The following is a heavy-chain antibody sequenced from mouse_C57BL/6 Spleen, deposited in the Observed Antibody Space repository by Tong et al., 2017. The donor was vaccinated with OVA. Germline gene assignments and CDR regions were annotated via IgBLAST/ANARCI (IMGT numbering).Heavy chain of an antibody. Sequence: VQLQESGPGLVAPSQILSIPCTVSGFSLTSYGLVWVRQPPGKGLEWLGVIWDGGSTNYHSALISRLSISKDNSKNQVYLKLIRLQTDDTAMYYCDRTEVHWYLDVWDTGSSDTDAS. CDR1: GFSLTSYG. D-gene: IGHD4-1*01. V-gene: IGHV2-9*01. CDR3: DRTEVHWYLDV. J-gene: IGHJ1*03. CDR2: IWDGGST.